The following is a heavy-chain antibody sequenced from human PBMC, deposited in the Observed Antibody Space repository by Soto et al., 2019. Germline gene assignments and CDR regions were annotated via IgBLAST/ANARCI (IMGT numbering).Heavy chain of an antibody. CDR3: AKEGYDSGWYWDS. CDR2: ISYDGRNK. V-gene: IGHV3-30*18. D-gene: IGHD6-19*01. J-gene: IGHJ4*02. Sequence: HPGGSLRLSCAASGFTFSSYGMHWVRQAPGKGLEWVAVISYDGRNKYYADSVKGRFTISRDNSKNTLYLQMNSLRAEDTAVYYCAKEGYDSGWYWDSWGQGALVTVSS. CDR1: GFTFSSYG.